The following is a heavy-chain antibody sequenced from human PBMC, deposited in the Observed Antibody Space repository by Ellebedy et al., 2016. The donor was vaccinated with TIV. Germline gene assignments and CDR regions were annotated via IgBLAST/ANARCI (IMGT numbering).Heavy chain of an antibody. D-gene: IGHD3-10*01. CDR2: FDPEDGET. V-gene: IGHV1-24*01. CDR1: GYTLTELS. J-gene: IGHJ6*02. CDR3: ARQGPSLRHITMGRWGMDV. Sequence: ASVKVSXXVSGYTLTELSMHWVRQAPGKGLEWMGGFDPEDGETIYAQKFQGRVTMTEDTSTDTAYMELSSLRSEDTAVYYCARQGPSLRHITMGRWGMDVWGQGTTVTVSS.